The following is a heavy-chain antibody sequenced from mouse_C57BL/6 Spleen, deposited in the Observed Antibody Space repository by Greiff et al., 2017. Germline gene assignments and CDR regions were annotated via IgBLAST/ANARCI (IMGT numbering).Heavy chain of an antibody. J-gene: IGHJ2*01. CDR3: TSTAQANYFDY. Sequence: VQLKQSGAELVRPGASVKLSCTASGFNIKDYYMHWVKQRPEQGLEWIGRIDPEDGDPEYAPKFQGKATMTADTSSNTAYLQLSSLTSEDTAVYYCTSTAQANYFDYWGQGTTLTVSS. D-gene: IGHD3-2*02. V-gene: IGHV14-1*01. CDR1: GFNIKDYY. CDR2: IDPEDGDP.